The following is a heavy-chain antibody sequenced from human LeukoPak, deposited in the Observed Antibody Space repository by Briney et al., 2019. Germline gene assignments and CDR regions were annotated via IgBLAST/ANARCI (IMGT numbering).Heavy chain of an antibody. V-gene: IGHV3-23*01. Sequence: RTGGSLRLSCAASGFAFSSQAMGWVRQAPGKGLEWVSVISDSGDSTYYADSVKGRFTISRDNSENTLYLQMNSLRAEDTAVYYCARDRGYSYGHPFDYWGQGTLATVSS. J-gene: IGHJ4*02. CDR1: GFAFSSQA. CDR2: ISDSGDST. D-gene: IGHD5-18*01. CDR3: ARDRGYSYGHPFDY.